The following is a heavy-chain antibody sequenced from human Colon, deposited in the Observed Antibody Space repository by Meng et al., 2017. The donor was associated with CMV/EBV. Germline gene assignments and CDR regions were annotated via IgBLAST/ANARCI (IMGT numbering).Heavy chain of an antibody. CDR2: MDPTTGRT. J-gene: IGHJ1*01. V-gene: IGHV1-2*02. CDR3: ASHSSYVWGSHH. Sequence: GELVRSGAGGRMPGASVKVSCKASGYSFTGYYIHWVRQAPGQGLEWMGWMDPTTGRTDYAQKFQGTVTMTRDTSISTAYLELSRLTSDDTAVYYCASHSSYVWGSHHWGQGTLVTVSS. CDR1: GYSFTGYY. D-gene: IGHD3-16*01.